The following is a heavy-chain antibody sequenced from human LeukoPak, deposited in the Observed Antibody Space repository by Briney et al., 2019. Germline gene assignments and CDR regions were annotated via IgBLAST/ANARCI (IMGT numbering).Heavy chain of an antibody. CDR3: ARDAETYDWSGGYFDY. CDR1: GFNYSSYT. V-gene: IGHV3-48*04. CDR2: ISASRGIT. D-gene: IGHD3-3*01. Sequence: GGSLRLSCAASGFNYSSYTMNWVRQAPGMGLEWLSYISASRGITYYADSVKGRFTISRDNAKNSLYLQMNSLRAEDTAVYYCARDAETYDWSGGYFDYWGQGTLVTVSS. J-gene: IGHJ4*02.